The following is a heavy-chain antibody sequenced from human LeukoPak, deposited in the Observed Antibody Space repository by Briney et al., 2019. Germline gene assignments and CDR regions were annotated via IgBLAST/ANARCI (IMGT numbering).Heavy chain of an antibody. V-gene: IGHV4-4*07. CDR1: GDSIRGYY. Sequence: RSSETLSLTCTVSGDSIRGYYWSWIRQPAGKGLEWIGHIYTTGSTTYNPSLKSRVTMSVDTSKNQFSLKLNSVTAADTAVYYCARGYYRGWYFDLWGRGTLVTVSS. J-gene: IGHJ2*01. CDR2: IYTTGST. CDR3: ARGYYRGWYFDL. D-gene: IGHD2/OR15-2a*01.